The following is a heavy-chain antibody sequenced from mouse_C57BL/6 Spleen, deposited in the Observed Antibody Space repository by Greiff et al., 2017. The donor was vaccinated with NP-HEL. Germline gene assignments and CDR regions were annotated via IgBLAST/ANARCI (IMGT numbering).Heavy chain of an antibody. J-gene: IGHJ4*01. CDR3: TNDFRYAMDY. V-gene: IGHV1-15*01. D-gene: IGHD2-4*01. CDR1: GYTFTDYE. Sequence: QVQLQQSGAELVRPGASVTLSCKASGYTFTDYEMHWVKQTPVHGLEWIGAIDPETGGTAYNQKFKGKAILTADKSSSTAYMELRSLTSEDSAVYYCTNDFRYAMDYWGQGTSVTVSS. CDR2: IDPETGGT.